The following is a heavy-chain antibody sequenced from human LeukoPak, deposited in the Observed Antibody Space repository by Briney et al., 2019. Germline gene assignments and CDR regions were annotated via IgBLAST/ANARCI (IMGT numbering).Heavy chain of an antibody. V-gene: IGHV3-30*18. CDR3: AKDCGIVVVTAIRGCPDY. CDR1: GFTFSSYG. J-gene: IGHJ4*02. CDR2: ISYDGSNK. Sequence: PGGSLRLSCAASGFTFSSYGMHWVRQAPGKGLEWVAVISYDGSNKYYADSVKGRFTISRDNSKNTLYLQMNSLRAEDTAVYYCAKDCGIVVVTAIRGCPDYWGQGTLVTVSS. D-gene: IGHD2-21*02.